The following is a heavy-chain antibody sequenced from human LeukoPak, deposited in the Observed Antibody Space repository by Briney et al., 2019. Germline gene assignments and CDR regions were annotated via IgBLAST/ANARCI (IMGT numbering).Heavy chain of an antibody. J-gene: IGHJ4*02. CDR3: AREGTSSSWYPLFDY. Sequence: GGSLRLSCAASGFTFSSYAMSWVRQAPGKGLEWVAVISYDGSNKYYADSVKGRFTISRDNSKNTLYLQMNSLRAEDTAVYYCAREGTSSSWYPLFDYWGQGTLVTVSS. D-gene: IGHD6-13*01. CDR2: ISYDGSNK. CDR1: GFTFSSYA. V-gene: IGHV3-30*04.